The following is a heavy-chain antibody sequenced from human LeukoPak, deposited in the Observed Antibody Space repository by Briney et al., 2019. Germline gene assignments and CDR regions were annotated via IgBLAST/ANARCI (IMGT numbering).Heavy chain of an antibody. CDR1: GGSISSYY. CDR3: ASSSNPPVGAYWYFDL. Sequence: SETLSLTCTVSGGSISSYYWSWIRQPPGKELEWIGYIYYSGSTNYNPSLKSRVTISVDTSKNQFSLKLSSVTAADTAVYYCASSSNPPVGAYWYFDLWGRGTLVTVSS. CDR2: IYYSGST. D-gene: IGHD1-26*01. V-gene: IGHV4-59*08. J-gene: IGHJ2*01.